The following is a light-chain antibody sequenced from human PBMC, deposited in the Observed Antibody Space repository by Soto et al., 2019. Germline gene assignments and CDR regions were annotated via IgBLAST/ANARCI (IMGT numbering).Light chain of an antibody. Sequence: SVLAQPASVSGSPGQSITISCTGTSTDVGAYNYVAWYQQHPGKAPKLIIYEATNRPSGVSYRFSASKSGNTASLTISGLHSEDEADYYCISYTGKSASYVFGTGTKVTVL. CDR1: STDVGAYNY. V-gene: IGLV2-14*01. CDR2: EAT. J-gene: IGLJ1*01. CDR3: ISYTGKSASYV.